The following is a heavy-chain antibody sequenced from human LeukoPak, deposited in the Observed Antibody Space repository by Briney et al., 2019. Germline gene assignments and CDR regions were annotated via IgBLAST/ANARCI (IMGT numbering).Heavy chain of an antibody. Sequence: GGSLRLSCAASGFTLRSHWMHWVRQAPGKGLVWVSRINTDGSNIKYVDSVKGRFTISRDNAKNTVYLQMNSLRAEDTAVYYCARRFDFGRLNYYYYMDVWGKGTTVTVSS. J-gene: IGHJ6*03. V-gene: IGHV3-74*03. CDR1: GFTLRSHW. CDR2: INTDGSNI. D-gene: IGHD3-9*01. CDR3: ARRFDFGRLNYYYYMDV.